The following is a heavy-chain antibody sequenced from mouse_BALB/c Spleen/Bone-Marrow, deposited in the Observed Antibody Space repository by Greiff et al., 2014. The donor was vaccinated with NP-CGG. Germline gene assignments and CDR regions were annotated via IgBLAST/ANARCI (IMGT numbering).Heavy chain of an antibody. J-gene: IGHJ2*01. CDR1: GFTFSDYY. V-gene: IGHV5-4*02. CDR2: ISDGGSYT. Sequence: VQLKESGGGLVKPGGSLKLSCAASGFTFSDYYMYWVRQTPEKRLEWVATISDGGSYTYYPDSVEGRFTISRDNAKNNLYLQMSSLKSEDTAMYYCARGRIYYDYDVGDYWGQGTTLTVSS. CDR3: ARGRIYYDYDVGDY. D-gene: IGHD2-4*01.